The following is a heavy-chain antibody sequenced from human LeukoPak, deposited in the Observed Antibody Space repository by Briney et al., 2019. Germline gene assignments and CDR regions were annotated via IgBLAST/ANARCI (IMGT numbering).Heavy chain of an antibody. CDR1: GFTFSSYG. Sequence: PGGSLRLSCAASGFTFSSYGMHWVRQAPGKGLEWVAFIHYDGTIKYYADSVKGRFTISRDNSKNTLYLQMNSLRAEDTAVYYCARDYGGSSPFDYWGQGTLVTVSS. V-gene: IGHV3-30*02. J-gene: IGHJ4*02. CDR3: ARDYGGSSPFDY. CDR2: IHYDGTIK. D-gene: IGHD4-23*01.